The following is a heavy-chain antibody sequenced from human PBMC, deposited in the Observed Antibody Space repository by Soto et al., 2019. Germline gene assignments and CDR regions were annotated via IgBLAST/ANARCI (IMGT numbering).Heavy chain of an antibody. D-gene: IGHD1-26*01. CDR2: VIPLFNTP. V-gene: IGHV1-69*01. Sequence: QVQLVQSGAEVKKPGSSAKVSCKASGGTFNTFAFTWVRQAPGQGFEWMGGVIPLFNTPDYAQKFQGRVTITADESTSTVHLELSGLSSDDTAVYFCGLASKWELLGYFYGMDVWGQGTTVIVSS. J-gene: IGHJ6*02. CDR3: GLASKWELLGYFYGMDV. CDR1: GGTFNTFA.